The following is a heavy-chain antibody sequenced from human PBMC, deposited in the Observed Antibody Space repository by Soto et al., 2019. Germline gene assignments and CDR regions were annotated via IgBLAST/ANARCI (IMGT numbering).Heavy chain of an antibody. V-gene: IGHV4-31*03. Sequence: SETLSLTCTVSCGSISSGGYYWSWIRQHPGKGLEWIGYIYYSGSTYYNPSLKSRVTISVDTSKNQFSLKLSSVTAADTAVYYCARDTPYYYDSSGYRLFDYWGQGTLVTVSS. CDR2: IYYSGST. CDR3: ARDTPYYYDSSGYRLFDY. CDR1: CGSISSGGYY. D-gene: IGHD3-22*01. J-gene: IGHJ4*02.